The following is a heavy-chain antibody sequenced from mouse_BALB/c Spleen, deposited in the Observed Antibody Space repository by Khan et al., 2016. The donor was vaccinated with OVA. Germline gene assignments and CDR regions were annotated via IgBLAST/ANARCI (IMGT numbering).Heavy chain of an antibody. CDR3: ASDLTGSFAY. Sequence: EVELVESGGDLVKPGGSLKLSCAASGFIFSSYSMSWVRQTPDKRLEWVATISSGGDYTYYPDSVKGRFTISRDDAKNTLYLQMRSLKSEDTAMYYCASDLTGSFAYWGQGTLVTVSA. V-gene: IGHV5-6*01. D-gene: IGHD4-1*01. CDR2: ISSGGDYT. CDR1: GFIFSSYS. J-gene: IGHJ3*01.